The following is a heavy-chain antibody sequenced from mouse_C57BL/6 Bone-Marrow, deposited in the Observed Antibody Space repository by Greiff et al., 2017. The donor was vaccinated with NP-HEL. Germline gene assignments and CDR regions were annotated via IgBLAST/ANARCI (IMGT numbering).Heavy chain of an antibody. V-gene: IGHV1-9*01. CDR3: ARSGLRRPGGVYYFYY. Sequence: VQGVESGAELMKPGASVKLSCKATGYTFTGYWIEWVKQRPGHGLEWIGEILPGSGSTNYNEKFKGKATFTADTSSNTAYMQLSSLTTEEAAIYYCARSGLRRPGGVYYFYYWGQGTTLTVSS. D-gene: IGHD1-2*01. CDR1: GYTFTGYW. CDR2: ILPGSGST. J-gene: IGHJ2*01.